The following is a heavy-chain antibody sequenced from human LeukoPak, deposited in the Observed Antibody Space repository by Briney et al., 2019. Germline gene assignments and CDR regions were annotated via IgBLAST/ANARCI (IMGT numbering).Heavy chain of an antibody. CDR2: IKPKSGAT. CDR3: ARVREWEEISGAIPDYFDY. V-gene: IGHV1-2*02. J-gene: IGHJ4*02. CDR1: GYTFTGHF. Sequence: ASVKVSCKASGYTFTGHFMNWMRQAPEQGLEWMGWIKPKSGATAYAQKFQGRVTMTRDTAINTAYLELSSLTSDDTAVYYCARVREWEEISGAIPDYFDYWGQGTVSPSPQ. D-gene: IGHD3-3*01.